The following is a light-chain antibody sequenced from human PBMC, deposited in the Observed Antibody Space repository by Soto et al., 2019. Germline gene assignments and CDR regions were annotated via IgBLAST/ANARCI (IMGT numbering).Light chain of an antibody. CDR2: DAS. CDR1: QSVSSY. CDR3: QQRSTWPLT. V-gene: IGKV3-11*01. J-gene: IGKJ4*01. Sequence: EIVLTQSPATLSLSPGERATLSCRASQSVSSYLAWYQQKPGQAPRLLISDASYRATGIPARFSGSGSGTDFTLTISSLEPEDFAVYYCQQRSTWPLTFGGGTKVEIK.